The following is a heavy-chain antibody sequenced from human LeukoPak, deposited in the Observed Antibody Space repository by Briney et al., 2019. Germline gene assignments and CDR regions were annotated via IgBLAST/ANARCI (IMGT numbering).Heavy chain of an antibody. D-gene: IGHD4-17*01. V-gene: IGHV1-18*01. Sequence: ASVKVSCKASGYTFTSYGISWVRQAPGQGLEWMGGISAYNGNTNYAQKLQGRVTMTTDTSTSTAYMELRSLRSDDTAVYYCARVSNDYGDYEAYYYYGMDVWGQGTTVTVSS. J-gene: IGHJ6*02. CDR3: ARVSNDYGDYEAYYYYGMDV. CDR2: ISAYNGNT. CDR1: GYTFTSYG.